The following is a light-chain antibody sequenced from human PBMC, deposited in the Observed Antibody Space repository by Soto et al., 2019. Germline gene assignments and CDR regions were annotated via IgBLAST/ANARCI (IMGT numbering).Light chain of an antibody. CDR1: QGISNW. J-gene: IGKJ4*01. CDR2: DAS. V-gene: IGKV1-12*01. CDR3: QNFRSSAIS. Sequence: DIQMTQSPSSVSASVGDRVTITCRASQGISNWLAWYQLKPGAAPTLLIYDASTLESGVPSRFSGSRSGADFTLTISSLQPEDFATYYCQNFRSSAISFGGGTKVDIK.